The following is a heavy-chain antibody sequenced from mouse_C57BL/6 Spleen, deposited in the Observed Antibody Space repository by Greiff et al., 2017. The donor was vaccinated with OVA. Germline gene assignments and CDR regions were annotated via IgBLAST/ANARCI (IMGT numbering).Heavy chain of an antibody. CDR1: GFTFSDYG. CDR2: ISSGSSTI. D-gene: IGHD2-4*01. V-gene: IGHV5-17*01. J-gene: IGHJ4*01. Sequence: EVQLQESGGGLVKPGGSLKLSCAASGFTFSDYGMHWVRQAPAKGLEWVAYISSGSSTIYYADTVKGRFTISRDNAKNTLFLHMTSLRSEDTAMYYCAEADGCDYLYYDMDYWGQGTSVTVSS. CDR3: AEADGCDYLYYDMDY.